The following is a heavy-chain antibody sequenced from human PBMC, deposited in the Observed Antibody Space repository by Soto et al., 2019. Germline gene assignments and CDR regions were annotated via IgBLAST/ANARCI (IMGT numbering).Heavy chain of an antibody. D-gene: IGHD4-4*01. CDR2: ISSSSSYI. Sequence: GGSLRLSCAASGFTFSSYSMNWVRQAPGKGLEWVSSISSSSSYIYYADSVKGRFTISRDNAKNSLYLLMNSLRAEDTAVYYCARGGITVTGDAFDIWGQGTMVTVSS. J-gene: IGHJ3*02. CDR1: GFTFSSYS. V-gene: IGHV3-21*01. CDR3: ARGGITVTGDAFDI.